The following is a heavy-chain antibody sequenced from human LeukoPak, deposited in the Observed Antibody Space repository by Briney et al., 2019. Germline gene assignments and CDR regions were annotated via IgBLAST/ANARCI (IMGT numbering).Heavy chain of an antibody. V-gene: IGHV4-61*02. J-gene: IGHJ3*02. CDR2: IYTSGST. Sequence: SETLSLTCTVSGGSISSGSYYWSWIGQPAGKGLEWIGRIYTSGSTNYNPSLKSRVTISVDTSKNQFSLKLSSVTAADTAVYYCARDSTMIVPGGAFDIWGQGTMVTVSS. D-gene: IGHD3-22*01. CDR3: ARDSTMIVPGGAFDI. CDR1: GGSISSGSYY.